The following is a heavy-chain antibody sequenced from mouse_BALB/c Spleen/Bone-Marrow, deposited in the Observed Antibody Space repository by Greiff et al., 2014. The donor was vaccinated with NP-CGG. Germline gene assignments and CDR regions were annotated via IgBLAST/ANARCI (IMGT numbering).Heavy chain of an antibody. CDR3: ARDQGYYAMDY. J-gene: IGHJ4*01. CDR1: GYSIISGYS. Sequence: VQLQQSGPDLVKPSQSLSLACTVTGYSIISGYSWHWVRQFPGNRLEWMGYIHYSGSTNYNPSLKSRISITRDTSKNKFFLQLNSVTTEDTATYYCARDQGYYAMDYWGQGTSVTVSS. V-gene: IGHV3-1*02. CDR2: IHYSGST.